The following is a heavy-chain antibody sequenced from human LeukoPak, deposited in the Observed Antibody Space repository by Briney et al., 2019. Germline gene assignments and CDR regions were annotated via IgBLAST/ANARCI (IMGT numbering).Heavy chain of an antibody. Sequence: SETLSLTCTVSGDSISSSIYYWAWIRQPPGKGLEWIGSIFYSGNTYYNPSLKSRVTISVDTSKNQFSLKLTSVTAADTAVYYRARHGWFGELSPSAYWGQGALVTVSS. D-gene: IGHD3-10*01. V-gene: IGHV4-39*01. CDR2: IFYSGNT. CDR3: ARHGWFGELSPSAY. CDR1: GDSISSSIYY. J-gene: IGHJ4*02.